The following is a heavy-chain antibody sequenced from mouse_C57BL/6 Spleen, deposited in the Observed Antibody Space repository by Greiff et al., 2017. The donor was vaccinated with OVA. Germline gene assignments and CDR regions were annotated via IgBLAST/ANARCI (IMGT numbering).Heavy chain of an antibody. CDR1: GYAFSSYW. D-gene: IGHD1-1*02. J-gene: IGHJ2*01. V-gene: IGHV1-80*01. CDR3: ARRGWSEDYFDY. CDR2: IYPGDGDT. Sequence: VQRVESGAELVKPGASVKISCKASGYAFSSYWMNWVKQRPGKGLEWIGQIYPGDGDTNYNGKFKGKATLTADKSSSTAYMQLSSLTSEDSAVYFCARRGWSEDYFDYWGQGTTLTVSS.